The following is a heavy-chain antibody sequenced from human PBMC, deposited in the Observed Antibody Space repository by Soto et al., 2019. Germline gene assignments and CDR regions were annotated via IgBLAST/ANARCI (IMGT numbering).Heavy chain of an antibody. CDR1: GFTVSSYG. Sequence: SLRLSCAASGFTVSSYGMHWVRQAPGKGLEWVAVIWYDGSNKYYADSVKGRFTISRDNSKNTLYLQMNSLRAEDTAVYYCAKDTYYDILTGTDAFDIWGQGTMVTVSS. CDR3: AKDTYYDILTGTDAFDI. CDR2: IWYDGSNK. J-gene: IGHJ3*02. D-gene: IGHD3-9*01. V-gene: IGHV3-33*06.